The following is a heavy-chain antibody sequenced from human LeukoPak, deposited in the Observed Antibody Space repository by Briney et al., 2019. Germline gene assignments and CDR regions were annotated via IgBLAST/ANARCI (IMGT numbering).Heavy chain of an antibody. V-gene: IGHV3-7*04. CDR3: TRGKMATPGTSFDY. J-gene: IGHJ4*02. CDR1: GFTFSSYW. CDR2: IRQDGSEK. Sequence: GGSLRLSCAASGFTFSSYWMSWVRQAPGKGLEWVANIRQDGSEKYYVDSVKGRFTISRDNAKNSLYLQMNSLRAEDTAVYYCTRGKMATPGTSFDYWGQGTLVTVSS. D-gene: IGHD5-24*01.